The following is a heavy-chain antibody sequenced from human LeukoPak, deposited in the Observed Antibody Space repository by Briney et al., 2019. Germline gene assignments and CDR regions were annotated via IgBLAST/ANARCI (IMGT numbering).Heavy chain of an antibody. CDR3: ARGPPPYTEGDLFYYYGLDV. CDR2: LVPILSTT. CDR1: GGSFSNYA. Sequence: ASVKVSCKASGGSFSNYAISWVRQAPGQGLEWMGGLVPILSTTNYARKFQGRVTMTAGESTSTAYMELSSLRSDDTAVYYCARGPPPYTEGDLFYYYGLDVWGQGTTVTVSS. J-gene: IGHJ6*02. V-gene: IGHV1-69*13. D-gene: IGHD3-16*01.